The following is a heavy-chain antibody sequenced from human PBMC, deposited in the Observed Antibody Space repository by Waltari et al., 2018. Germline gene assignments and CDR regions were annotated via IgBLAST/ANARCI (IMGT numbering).Heavy chain of an antibody. V-gene: IGHV4-34*01. Sequence: QVQLQQWGAGLLKPSETLSLTCAVYGGSVRGYYWSWIRQPPGKGLEWIGEINHSGSTNYNPSLKSRVTISVDTSKNQFSLKLSSVTAADTAVYYCARVLTPYYYYMDVWGKGTTVTVSS. D-gene: IGHD7-27*01. CDR2: INHSGST. CDR1: GGSVRGYY. J-gene: IGHJ6*03. CDR3: ARVLTPYYYYMDV.